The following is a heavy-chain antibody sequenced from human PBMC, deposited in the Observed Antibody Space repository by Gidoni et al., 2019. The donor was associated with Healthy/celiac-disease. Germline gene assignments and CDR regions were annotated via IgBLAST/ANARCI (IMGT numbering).Heavy chain of an antibody. Sequence: EVQLVESGGGLVQPGGSLRLSCAASGVTFSSYSINWVRQAPGKGLEWVSYISSSSSTIYYADSVKGRFTISRDNAKNSLYLQMNSLRDEDTAVYYCARDQGYSGADTIDYWGQGTLVTVSS. CDR3: ARDQGYSGADTIDY. CDR1: GVTFSSYS. V-gene: IGHV3-48*02. D-gene: IGHD1-26*01. J-gene: IGHJ4*02. CDR2: ISSSSSTI.